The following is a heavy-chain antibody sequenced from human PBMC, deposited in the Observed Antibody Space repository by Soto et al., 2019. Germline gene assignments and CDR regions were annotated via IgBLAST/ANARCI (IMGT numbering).Heavy chain of an antibody. V-gene: IGHV3-64D*08. CDR2: IRSDGGST. D-gene: IGHD5-12*01. J-gene: IGHJ4*01. CDR3: VKGGYTYGSDH. Sequence: PGGSLRLSCSASGFSFSSFAMHWVRQAPGKGMDYVSGIRSDGGSTHYADSVKGRFIISRDNSKSTLFLQMASLRAEDTAVYYCVKGGYTYGSDHWGQGTRVTVSS. CDR1: GFSFSSFA.